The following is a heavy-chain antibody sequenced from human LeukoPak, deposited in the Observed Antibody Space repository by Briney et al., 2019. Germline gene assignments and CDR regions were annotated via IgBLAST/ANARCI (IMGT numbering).Heavy chain of an antibody. J-gene: IGHJ4*02. D-gene: IGHD4-17*01. CDR2: IHYSGST. CDR3: ARLRSPGDTSTRFHFDY. Sequence: SETLSLTCTVSGGSISSYYWSWIRQPPGKGLEWIGYIHYSGSTNYNPSLKSRVTISVDTSKNQFSLKLSSVTAADTAVYYCARLRSPGDTSTRFHFDYWGQGTLVTVSS. V-gene: IGHV4-59*08. CDR1: GGSISSYY.